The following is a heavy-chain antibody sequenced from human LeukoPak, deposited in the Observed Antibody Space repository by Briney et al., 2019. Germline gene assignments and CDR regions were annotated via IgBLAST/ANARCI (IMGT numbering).Heavy chain of an antibody. CDR1: GYTFTGYH. V-gene: IGHV1-2*02. J-gene: IGHJ4*02. D-gene: IGHD1-26*01. Sequence: ASVKVSCKASGYTFTGYHMHWVRQAPGQGLEWMGWINPNTGDTNYAQKFQGRVTMTRDTSISAAYMELSWLRSDDTAVYYCARESGSYEAYFDYWGQGTLVTVSS. CDR2: INPNTGDT. CDR3: ARESGSYEAYFDY.